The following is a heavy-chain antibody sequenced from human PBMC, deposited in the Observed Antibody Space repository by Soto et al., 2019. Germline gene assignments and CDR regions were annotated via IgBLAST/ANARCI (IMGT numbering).Heavy chain of an antibody. Sequence: QVSLVQSGAEVKKPGASVQVSCKASGYTFTSYYVHWVRQAPGQGLEWMGIINPSGATTTYAQNFQGRVPMTRDTSSSTIYMELSSLRSKDTPVYYCARKDCFSSSCYFKYWGQGTLVTVSS. D-gene: IGHD2-2*01. V-gene: IGHV1-46*01. J-gene: IGHJ4*02. CDR2: INPSGATT. CDR1: GYTFTSYY. CDR3: ARKDCFSSSCYFKY.